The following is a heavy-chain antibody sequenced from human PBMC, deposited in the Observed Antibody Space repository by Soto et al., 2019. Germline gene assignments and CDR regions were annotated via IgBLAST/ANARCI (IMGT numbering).Heavy chain of an antibody. CDR2: IYSGST. Sequence: QVQLQESGPGLVKPSETLSLTCTVSGGSISGYYWSWIRQPPGKGLEWIGYIYSGSTNYNPSLKSRVTISVDTSKNRFSLKRSSVTAADTAVYYCARRGGAAGAFDIWGLGTMVTVSS. D-gene: IGHD3-10*01. CDR3: ARRGGAAGAFDI. CDR1: GGSISGYY. V-gene: IGHV4-59*01. J-gene: IGHJ3*02.